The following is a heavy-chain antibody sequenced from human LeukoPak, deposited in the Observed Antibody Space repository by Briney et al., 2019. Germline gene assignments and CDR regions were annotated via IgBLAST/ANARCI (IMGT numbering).Heavy chain of an antibody. J-gene: IGHJ6*02. Sequence: GGSLRLSWAASGFTVSSHYMTWVRQAPGKRLEWVSVIYSGGSTYYADSVKGRFTNSRDNSKNTLYLQMNSLRAEDTAVYYCARNSRYYFGSGKYGMDVWGQGTTVTVSS. CDR3: ARNSRYYFGSGKYGMDV. CDR1: GFTVSSHY. V-gene: IGHV3-66*02. CDR2: IYSGGST. D-gene: IGHD3-10*01.